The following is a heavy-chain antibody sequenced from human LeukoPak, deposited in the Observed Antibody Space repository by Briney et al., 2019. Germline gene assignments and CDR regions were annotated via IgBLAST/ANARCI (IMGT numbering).Heavy chain of an antibody. CDR2: SDHSGST. V-gene: IGHV4-34*01. Sequence: PSETLSLTCGVSGGTFSNFFWNLIRQTPGKGLEWIGQSDHSGSTGYNSSLKSRVTISVDTSKTHFSLNLTSVTAADTAVYYCARGGAVNGFDIWGQGTRVTVSS. D-gene: IGHD6-19*01. CDR1: GGTFSNFF. J-gene: IGHJ3*02. CDR3: ARGGAVNGFDI.